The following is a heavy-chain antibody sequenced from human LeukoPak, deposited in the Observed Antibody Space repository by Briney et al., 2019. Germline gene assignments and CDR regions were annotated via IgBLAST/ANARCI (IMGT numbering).Heavy chain of an antibody. V-gene: IGHV4-61*01. J-gene: IGHJ6*04. CDR2: NDRGGT. D-gene: IGHD1-1*01. Sequence: SETLSLTCAVSGDSVSTDSSYWNWIRQTPGKGLEWIGYNDRGGTNYNPSLKSRVTISIDTSKNQFSLKVTSVTAEDTAVYYCARDTYNWNDYYYYGMGVWGKGTTVTVSS. CDR1: GDSVSTDSSY. CDR3: ARDTYNWNDYYYYGMGV.